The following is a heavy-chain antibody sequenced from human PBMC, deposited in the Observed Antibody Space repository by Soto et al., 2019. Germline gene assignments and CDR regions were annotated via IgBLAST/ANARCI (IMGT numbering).Heavy chain of an antibody. J-gene: IGHJ4*02. Sequence: QVQLVESGGGVVQPGRSLRLSCAASGFTFSSYAMHWVRQAPGKGLEWVAVISYDGSNKYYADSVKGRFTISRDNSKKTLYLQMNSLRAEDTAVYYCARVAVLWYSNYRGDYWGQGTLVTVSS. V-gene: IGHV3-30-3*01. CDR2: ISYDGSNK. CDR3: ARVAVLWYSNYRGDY. D-gene: IGHD4-4*01. CDR1: GFTFSSYA.